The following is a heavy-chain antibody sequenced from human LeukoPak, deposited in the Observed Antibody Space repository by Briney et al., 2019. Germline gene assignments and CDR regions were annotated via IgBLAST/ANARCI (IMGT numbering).Heavy chain of an antibody. CDR2: ISSSGTTI. CDR1: GFTFSDYY. CDR3: ARARGVVAASDAAFDI. D-gene: IGHD2-15*01. Sequence: GGSLRLSCAASGFTFSDYYMTWVRQAPGKGLEWFSYISSSGTTIYYADSVKGRFTISRDNAKNSLYLQMNSLRAEDTAVYYCARARGVVAASDAAFDIWGQTTMVTVSS. V-gene: IGHV3-11*04. J-gene: IGHJ3*02.